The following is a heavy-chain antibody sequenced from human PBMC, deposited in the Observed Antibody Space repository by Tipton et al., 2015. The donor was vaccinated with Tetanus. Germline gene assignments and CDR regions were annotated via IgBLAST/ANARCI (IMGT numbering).Heavy chain of an antibody. CDR1: GYTFTSYY. D-gene: IGHD6-19*01. CDR3: ARVFIAVAGHNWFDP. CDR2: INPSGGST. V-gene: IGHV1-46*01. Sequence: QSGAEVKKPGASVKVSCKASGYTFTSYYMHWVRQAPGQGLEWMGIINPSGGSTSYAQKFQGRVTMTRDTSTSTVYMELSNLRSEDTAVYYCARVFIAVAGHNWFDPWGQGTLVTVSS. J-gene: IGHJ5*02.